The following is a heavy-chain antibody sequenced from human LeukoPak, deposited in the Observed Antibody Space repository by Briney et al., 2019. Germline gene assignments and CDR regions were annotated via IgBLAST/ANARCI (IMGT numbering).Heavy chain of an antibody. CDR3: ARDPLYGSGSYWEYYFDY. D-gene: IGHD3-10*01. V-gene: IGHV4-39*02. J-gene: IGHJ4*02. CDR1: GGSITSSRYY. CDR2: LYYSGST. Sequence: SETLSLTCTVSGGSITSSRYYWGWIRQTPGKGLEWIGNLYYSGSTYYNPSLKSRVTMSVDTSKNQFSLKLSSVTAADTAVYYCARDPLYGSGSYWEYYFDYWGQGTLVTVSS.